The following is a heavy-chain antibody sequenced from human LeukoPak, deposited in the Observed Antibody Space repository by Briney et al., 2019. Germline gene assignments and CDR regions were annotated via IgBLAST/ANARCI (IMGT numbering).Heavy chain of an antibody. CDR2: IYTSGST. CDR1: GGSISSASYY. V-gene: IGHV4-61*02. J-gene: IGHJ4*02. D-gene: IGHD6-13*01. Sequence: SQTLSLTCTVSGGSISSASYYWIWLRQPAGKGLEWIGRIYTSGSTNYNPSLKSRVTISVDTSKTQFSLKLSSVTAADTVVYYCAMRESLAAAFVYWGEGTLVTVSS. CDR3: AMRESLAAAFVY.